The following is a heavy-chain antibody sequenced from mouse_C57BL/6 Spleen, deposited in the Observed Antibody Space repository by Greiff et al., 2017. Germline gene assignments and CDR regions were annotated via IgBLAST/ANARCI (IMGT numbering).Heavy chain of an antibody. Sequence: EVQLVESGGGLVKPGGSLKLSCAASGFTFSDYGMHWVRQAPEKGLAWVAYISSGSSTIYYADTVKGRFTISRDNAKNTLFLQMTSLRSEDTAMYYCARPRLRLHYYAMDYWAQGTSVTVSS. J-gene: IGHJ4*01. CDR1: GFTFSDYG. CDR3: ARPRLRLHYYAMDY. V-gene: IGHV5-17*01. CDR2: ISSGSSTI. D-gene: IGHD1-1*01.